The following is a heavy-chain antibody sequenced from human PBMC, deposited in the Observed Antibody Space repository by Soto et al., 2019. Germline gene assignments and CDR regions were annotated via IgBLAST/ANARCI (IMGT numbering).Heavy chain of an antibody. CDR3: SSGYHQRSLDY. Sequence: GGSLRLSCAASGFTFSSYAMTWVRQAPGKGLEWVSAIGGSGGSPYYADSVKGRFTISRDNSKITLYLQMNSLRAEDTATYYCSSGYHQRSLDYWGQGTQVTVSS. CDR1: GFTFSSYA. CDR2: IGGSGGSP. V-gene: IGHV3-23*01. J-gene: IGHJ4*02. D-gene: IGHD3-22*01.